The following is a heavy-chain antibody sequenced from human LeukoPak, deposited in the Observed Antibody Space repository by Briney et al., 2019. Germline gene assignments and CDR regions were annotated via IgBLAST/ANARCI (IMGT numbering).Heavy chain of an antibody. J-gene: IGHJ4*02. V-gene: IGHV4-4*07. CDR2: IYTSGST. D-gene: IGHD6-13*01. CDR3: ARDANTGYSSSWSFDY. CDR1: GGSICSYY. Sequence: SETLSLTCTVSGGSICSYYWSWIRQPAGKGLEWIGRIYTSGSTNYNPSLKSRVTMSVDTSKNQFSLKLSSVTAADTAVYYCARDANTGYSSSWSFDYWGQGTLVTVSS.